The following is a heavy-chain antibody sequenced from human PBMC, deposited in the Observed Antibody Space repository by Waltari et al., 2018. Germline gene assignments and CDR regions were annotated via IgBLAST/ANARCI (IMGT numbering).Heavy chain of an antibody. Sequence: QVQLVQSGAEVKKPGSSVTVSCQASGGTFSSYAIRWVRQAPGQGVEWMGRIIPIFGTANYAQKFQGRFTITADKSTRTAYMELSSLGSEDTAVYYCARYSGSYCDYWGQGTLVTVSS. CDR2: IIPIFGTA. D-gene: IGHD1-26*01. CDR3: ARYSGSYCDY. CDR1: GGTFSSYA. J-gene: IGHJ4*02. V-gene: IGHV1-69*08.